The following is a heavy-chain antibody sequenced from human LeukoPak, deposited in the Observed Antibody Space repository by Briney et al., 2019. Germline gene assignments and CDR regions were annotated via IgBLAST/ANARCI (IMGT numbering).Heavy chain of an antibody. J-gene: IGHJ4*02. CDR3: ARELGAGTRYFDY. CDR2: INRSGST. CDR1: GGSLSYYY. D-gene: IGHD1-1*01. V-gene: IGHV4-34*01. Sequence: KPSETLSLTCAVYGGSLSYYYWSWIRQPPEKGLEWIGEINRSGSTNYNPSLKSRVSISVDTSKNQFSLKLSSVTAADTAVYYCARELGAGTRYFDYWGQGTLVTVSS.